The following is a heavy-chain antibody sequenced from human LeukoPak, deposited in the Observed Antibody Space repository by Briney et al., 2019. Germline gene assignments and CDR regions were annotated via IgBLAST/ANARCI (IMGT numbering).Heavy chain of an antibody. D-gene: IGHD3-3*01. Sequence: SETLSLTYSVSGGSISSYFWSWIRQPPGKGLEWIGYISYSGSTNYNPSLKSRVTISVDTSKNQFSLKLSSVNAADTAVYYCARSYFGRRYFFDYWGQGTLVTVSS. J-gene: IGHJ4*02. CDR1: GGSISSYF. CDR2: ISYSGST. V-gene: IGHV4-59*01. CDR3: ARSYFGRRYFFDY.